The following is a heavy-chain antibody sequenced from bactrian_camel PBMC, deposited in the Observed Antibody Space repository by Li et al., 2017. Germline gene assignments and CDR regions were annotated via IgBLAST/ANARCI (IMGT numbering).Heavy chain of an antibody. D-gene: IGHD2*01. Sequence: VQLVESGGGSVQTGGSLRLSCTSSGSGYSIYAMGWFRQAPGKEREGIATISTDASSFYYSDAVKGRFTISRENAKNTVSLQLNNLKPEDTAMYYCVRAPQLLATRTLPYTPRGQGTQVTVS. V-gene: IGHV3S40*01. J-gene: IGHJ4*01. CDR1: GSGYSIYA. CDR3: VRAPQLLATRTLPYTP. CDR2: ISTDASSF.